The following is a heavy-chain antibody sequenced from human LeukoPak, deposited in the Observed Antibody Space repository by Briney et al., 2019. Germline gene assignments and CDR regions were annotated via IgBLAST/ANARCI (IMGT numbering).Heavy chain of an antibody. CDR1: GYTFTSYG. CDR3: ARDVGDIVTVPAAISVP. D-gene: IGHD2-2*01. CDR2: ISAYNGNT. Sequence: GASVKVSCKASGYTFTSYGISWVRQAPGQGLEWMGWISAYNGNTNYAQKLQGRVTMTTDTSTSTAYMELRSLRSDDTAMYYCARDVGDIVTVPAAISVPWGQGTLVTVSS. J-gene: IGHJ5*02. V-gene: IGHV1-18*01.